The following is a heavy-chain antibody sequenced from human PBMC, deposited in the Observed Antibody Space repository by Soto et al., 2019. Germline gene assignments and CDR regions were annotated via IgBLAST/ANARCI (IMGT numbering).Heavy chain of an antibody. CDR2: IYYSGST. V-gene: IGHV4-59*01. CDR1: GGSISSYY. CDR3: ARGNNVVLWFGELTYNWFDP. J-gene: IGHJ5*02. D-gene: IGHD3-10*01. Sequence: SETLSLTCTVSGGSISSYYWSWIRQPPGKGLEWIGYIYYSGSTNYNPSLKSRVTISVDTSKNQFSLKLSSVTAADTAVYYCARGNNVVLWFGELTYNWFDPWGQGTLVTVSS.